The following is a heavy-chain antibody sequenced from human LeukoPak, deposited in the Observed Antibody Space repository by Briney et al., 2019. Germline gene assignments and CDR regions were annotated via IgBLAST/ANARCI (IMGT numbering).Heavy chain of an antibody. CDR2: INHNGNVN. D-gene: IGHD7-27*01. CDR3: ARGSNWGSLFDY. J-gene: IGHJ4*02. CDR1: GFTFSSYW. Sequence: PGGSLRLSCAASGFTFSSYWMNWARQAPGKGLEWVASINHNGNVNYYVDSVKGRFTISRDNAKNTLFLQMNSLRVEDTAVYYCARGSNWGSLFDYWGQGTLVTVSS. V-gene: IGHV3-7*01.